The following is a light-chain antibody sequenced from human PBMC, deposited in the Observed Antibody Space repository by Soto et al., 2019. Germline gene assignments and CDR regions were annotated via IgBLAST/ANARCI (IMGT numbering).Light chain of an antibody. CDR2: GAS. CDR1: QSVSSSY. V-gene: IGKV3-20*01. Sequence: IVFTQSPCTLSLSPGERATLSGRASQSVSSSYLAWYQQKPGQAPRLLIYGASSRATGIPDRFSGSGSGTDFTLTISRLEPEDFAVYYCQQYGSSLITFGQGTRLEIK. CDR3: QQYGSSLIT. J-gene: IGKJ5*01.